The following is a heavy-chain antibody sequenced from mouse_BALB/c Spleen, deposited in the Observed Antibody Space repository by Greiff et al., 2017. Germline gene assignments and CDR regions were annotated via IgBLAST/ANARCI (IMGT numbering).Heavy chain of an antibody. CDR3: ARRDRYDDYYAMDY. V-gene: IGHV5-9-4*01. D-gene: IGHD2-14*01. CDR2: ISSGGSYT. Sequence: EVQRVESGGGLVKPGGSLKLSCAASGFTFSSYAMSWVRQSPEKRLEWVAEISSGGSYTYYPDTVTGRFTISRDNAKNTLYLEMSSLRSEDTAMYYCARRDRYDDYYAMDYWGQGTSVTVSS. J-gene: IGHJ4*01. CDR1: GFTFSSYA.